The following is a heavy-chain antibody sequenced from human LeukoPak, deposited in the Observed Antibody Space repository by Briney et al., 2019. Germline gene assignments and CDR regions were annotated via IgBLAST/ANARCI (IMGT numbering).Heavy chain of an antibody. CDR3: ARVAVSGPTGWFDS. D-gene: IGHD2-8*02. CDR1: GFTFSSYS. CDR2: ISSTSAYI. V-gene: IGHV3-21*01. Sequence: GGSLRLSCAASGFTFSSYSMTWVRQAPGKGLEWVSSISSTSAYIHYADSVKGRFTISRDNVDNVVYLEMNSLGAEDTATYYCARVAVSGPTGWFDSWGQGTLVIVSS. J-gene: IGHJ5*01.